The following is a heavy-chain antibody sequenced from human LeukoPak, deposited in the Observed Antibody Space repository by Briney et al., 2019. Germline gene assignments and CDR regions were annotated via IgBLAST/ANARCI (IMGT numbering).Heavy chain of an antibody. CDR2: IYYSGST. Sequence: PSETLSLTCTVSGGSISRYYWSWIRQPPGKGLEWIGYIYYSGSTNYNPSLKSRVTISVGTSKNQFSLKLSSVTAADTAVYYCARGVEVVTYFDYWGQGTLVTVSS. J-gene: IGHJ4*02. D-gene: IGHD4-23*01. CDR3: ARGVEVVTYFDY. CDR1: GGSISRYY. V-gene: IGHV4-59*08.